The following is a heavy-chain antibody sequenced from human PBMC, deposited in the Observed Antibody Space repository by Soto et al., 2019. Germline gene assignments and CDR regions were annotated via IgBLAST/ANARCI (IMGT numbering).Heavy chain of an antibody. D-gene: IGHD2-15*01. V-gene: IGHV4-34*01. CDR2: INHSGST. Sequence: SETLSLTCAVYGGSFSGYYWSWIRQPPGKGLEWIGEINHSGSTNYTPSLKSRVTISVDTSKNQFSLKLSSVTAADTAVYYCARGYCSGGSCYQNYYYYMDVWGKGTTVTVSS. CDR3: ARGYCSGGSCYQNYYYYMDV. J-gene: IGHJ6*03. CDR1: GGSFSGYY.